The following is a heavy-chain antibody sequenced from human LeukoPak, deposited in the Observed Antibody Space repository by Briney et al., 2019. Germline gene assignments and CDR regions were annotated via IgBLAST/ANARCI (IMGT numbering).Heavy chain of an antibody. V-gene: IGHV3-23*01. CDR2: ISGSGVGT. J-gene: IGHJ4*02. Sequence: PGGSLRLSCAASGFTFSSYAMTWVRQAPGKGLEWVSTISGSGVGTYYADSVKGRFTISRDNSKNTLYLQMNSLRADDTAVYYCAKAGGLRVFRDWSQSGYWGQGTLVTVSS. D-gene: IGHD3-9*01. CDR1: GFTFSSYA. CDR3: AKAGGLRVFRDWSQSGY.